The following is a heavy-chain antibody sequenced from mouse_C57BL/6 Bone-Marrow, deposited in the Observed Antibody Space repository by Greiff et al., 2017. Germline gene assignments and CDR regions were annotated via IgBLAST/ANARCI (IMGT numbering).Heavy chain of an antibody. CDR1: GYAFSSYW. CDR2: IYPGDGDT. Sequence: QVQLQQSGAELVKPGASVKISCKASGYAFSSYWMNWVKQRPGKGLEWIGQIYPGDGDTNYNGKFKGKATLTADKSSSTAYMQLSSLTSEDSAVYFGAKQSYGSSCEWYFDYWGQGTTLTVSS. J-gene: IGHJ2*01. D-gene: IGHD1-1*01. CDR3: AKQSYGSSCEWYFDY. V-gene: IGHV1-80*01.